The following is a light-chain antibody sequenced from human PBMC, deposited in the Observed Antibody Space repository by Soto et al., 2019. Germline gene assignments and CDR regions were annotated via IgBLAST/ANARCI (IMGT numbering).Light chain of an antibody. CDR3: QQYGSSPIT. CDR1: LRVSSSY. J-gene: IGKJ5*01. V-gene: IGKV3D-20*01. CDR2: DAS. Sequence: EIVLTQSPATLSLSPGERATLSCGASLRVSSSYLAWYQQQPGLAPRLLIYDASSRATGIPVRFSGSGSGTDFTLTISRLEPEDLAVYYCQQYGSSPITFGQGTRLEIK.